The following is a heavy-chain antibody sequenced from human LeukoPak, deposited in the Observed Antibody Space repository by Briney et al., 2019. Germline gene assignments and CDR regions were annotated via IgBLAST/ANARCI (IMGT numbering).Heavy chain of an antibody. Sequence: GGSLRLSCGASGFTFSNYGMLWVRQAPGKGLEWVAFIRYDGNNKLYADFVKGRFTISRDNSKNTLYLHINSLRAEDTAVYYCAKDNPLDYWGQGTLVIVSS. D-gene: IGHD1-14*01. CDR2: IRYDGNNK. CDR3: AKDNPLDY. CDR1: GFTFSNYG. V-gene: IGHV3-30*02. J-gene: IGHJ4*02.